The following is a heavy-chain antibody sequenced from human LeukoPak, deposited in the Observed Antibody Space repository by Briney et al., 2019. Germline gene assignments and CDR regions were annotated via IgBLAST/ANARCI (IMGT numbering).Heavy chain of an antibody. J-gene: IGHJ5*02. D-gene: IGHD3-10*01. CDR3: ARDQSMVRGVWDWFDP. V-gene: IGHV4-59*12. Sequence: SETLSLTCTVSGGSISSYYWSWIRQPPGKGLEWIGYIYYSGSTNYNPSLKSRVTISVDTSKNQFSLKLSSVTAADTAVYYCARDQSMVRGVWDWFDPWGQGTLVTVSS. CDR2: IYYSGST. CDR1: GGSISSYY.